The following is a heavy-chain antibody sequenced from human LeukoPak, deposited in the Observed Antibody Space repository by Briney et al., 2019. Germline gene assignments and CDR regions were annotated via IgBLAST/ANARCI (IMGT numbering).Heavy chain of an antibody. D-gene: IGHD3-22*01. CDR1: GFTFSNAW. J-gene: IGHJ1*01. CDR2: INSDGSST. Sequence: GGSLRLSCAASGFTFSNAWMHWVRQAPGKGLVWVSRINSDGSSTSYADSVKGRFTISRDNAKNTLYLQMNSLRAEDTAVYYCARYDYYDSSGYKIAEYFQHWGQGTLVTVSS. V-gene: IGHV3-74*01. CDR3: ARYDYYDSSGYKIAEYFQH.